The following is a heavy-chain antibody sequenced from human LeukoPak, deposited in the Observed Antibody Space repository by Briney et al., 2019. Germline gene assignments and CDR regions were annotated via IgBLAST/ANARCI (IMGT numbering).Heavy chain of an antibody. V-gene: IGHV3-7*01. CDR3: ARAGYCTNGVCYHAYYYYYGMDV. D-gene: IGHD2-8*01. CDR1: GFTFSGYW. Sequence: PGGSLRLSCAASGFTFSGYWMSWLRQAPGKGLEWVANIKQDGTEKYYVDSVKGRFIISRDNAKNSLYLQMNSLRAEDTAVYYCARAGYCTNGVCYHAYYYYYGMDVWGQGTTVTVSS. J-gene: IGHJ6*02. CDR2: IKQDGTEK.